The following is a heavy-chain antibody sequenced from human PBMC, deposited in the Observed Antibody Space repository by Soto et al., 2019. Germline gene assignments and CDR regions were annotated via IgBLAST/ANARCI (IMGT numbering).Heavy chain of an antibody. J-gene: IGHJ6*03. CDR3: AKDRGFGEFGYMDV. CDR1: VFPFADYA. D-gene: IGHD3-10*01. V-gene: IGHV3-9*01. Sequence: PGWSLKLSCAASVFPFADYAMHLVRQAPGKGLEWVSGISWNSGSIGYADSVKGRFTISRDNAKNSLYLQMNSLRAEDTALYYCAKDRGFGEFGYMDVWGKGTTVTVSS. CDR2: ISWNSGSI.